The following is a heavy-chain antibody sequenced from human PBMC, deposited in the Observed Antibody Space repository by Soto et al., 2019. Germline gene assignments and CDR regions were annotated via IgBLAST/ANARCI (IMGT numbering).Heavy chain of an antibody. D-gene: IGHD3-3*01. CDR3: ARGRLRTGDY. Sequence: VGSLRLSCAASGFTFSDYYMSWIRQAPGKGLEWVSYISSSGTTIYHAASVKGRLTISRDNAKNSLYLQMNSLRAEDTPVYYCARGRLRTGDYWGQGTMVTVSS. V-gene: IGHV3-11*01. CDR2: ISSSGTTI. CDR1: GFTFSDYY. J-gene: IGHJ4*02.